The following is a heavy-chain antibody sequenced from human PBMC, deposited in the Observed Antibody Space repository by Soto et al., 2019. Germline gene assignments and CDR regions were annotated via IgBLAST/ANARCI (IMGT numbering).Heavy chain of an antibody. CDR1: GYTFTSYG. CDR3: ARAPHYDESTGYPNTPFDY. V-gene: IGHV1-18*01. CDR2: ISVYNGNT. J-gene: IGHJ4*02. Sequence: QVQLVQSGPEVKKPGASVKVSCKASGYTFTSYGISWVRQSPGQGLEWMGWISVYNGNTNYAQKLQGRVTMTTDTSTSTAYMELRSRRSDDTAVYCCARAPHYDESTGYPNTPFDYWGQGTLVTVSS. D-gene: IGHD3-22*01.